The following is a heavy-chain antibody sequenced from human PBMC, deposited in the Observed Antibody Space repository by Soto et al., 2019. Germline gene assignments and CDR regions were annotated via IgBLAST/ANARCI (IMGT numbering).Heavy chain of an antibody. V-gene: IGHV4-59*01. CDR2: IYYSGST. Sequence: SETLSLTCTVSGGSISSYYWSWIRQPPGKGLEWIGYIYYSGSTNYNPSLKSRVTISVDTSKNQFSLKLSSVTAADTAVYYCGRELRFPYNWFDPWGQGTLVTVSS. J-gene: IGHJ5*02. CDR1: GGSISSYY. D-gene: IGHD4-17*01. CDR3: GRELRFPYNWFDP.